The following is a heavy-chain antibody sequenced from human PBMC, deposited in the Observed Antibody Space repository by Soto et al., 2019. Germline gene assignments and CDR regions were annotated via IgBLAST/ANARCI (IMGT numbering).Heavy chain of an antibody. CDR1: GGSISSYY. J-gene: IGHJ4*02. Sequence: SETLSLTCTVSGGSISSYYWSWIRQPPGKGLEWIGYIYYSGSTNYNPSLKSRVTISVDTSKNQFSLKLSSVTAADTAVYYCARVFKGDFYFDCWGQGTLVTVSS. V-gene: IGHV4-59*08. D-gene: IGHD2-21*02. CDR3: ARVFKGDFYFDC. CDR2: IYYSGST.